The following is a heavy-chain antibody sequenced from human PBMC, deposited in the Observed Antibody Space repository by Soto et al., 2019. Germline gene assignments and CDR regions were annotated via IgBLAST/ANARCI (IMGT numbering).Heavy chain of an antibody. V-gene: IGHV4-59*01. CDR2: MFHSGSP. D-gene: IGHD5-12*01. Sequence: SETLSLTCTVSSGSITTDYWTWIRQPPGAGLEWVGYMFHSGSPSYNPSLESRLTMSLDTSRNQFSLKLSSVTAADTAVYYCARVKATYNWFFDLWGHGTLVTVSS. CDR3: ARVKATYNWFFDL. CDR1: SGSITTDY. J-gene: IGHJ2*01.